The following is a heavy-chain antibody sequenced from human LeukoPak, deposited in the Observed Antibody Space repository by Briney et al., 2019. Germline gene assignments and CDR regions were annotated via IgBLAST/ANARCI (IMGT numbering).Heavy chain of an antibody. CDR1: GFTFSSYT. J-gene: IGHJ6*03. V-gene: IGHV3-48*01. CDR3: ASLQVPAANYYYMDV. D-gene: IGHD2-2*01. Sequence: GGSLRLSCAASGFTFSSYTMNWVRQPPGKGLEWVSSIGTSSTTIYYADSVKGRFTISRDNAKNTLYLQMNSLRAEDTAVYYCASLQVPAANYYYMDVWGKGTTVTVSS. CDR2: IGTSSTTI.